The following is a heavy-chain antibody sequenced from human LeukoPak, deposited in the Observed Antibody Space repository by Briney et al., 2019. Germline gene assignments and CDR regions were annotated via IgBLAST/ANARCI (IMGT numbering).Heavy chain of an antibody. CDR1: GFTFSSYG. D-gene: IGHD2-2*01. CDR3: ARVYSPRSCSSTSCYQSHTALDY. CDR2: ISYDGSKT. V-gene: IGHV3-33*01. Sequence: GGSLRLSCAASGFTFSSYGMYWVRQAPGKGLEWVAIISYDGSKTYYADSVKGRFTISRDNSKNTLYLQLNSLRAEDTAVYNCARVYSPRSCSSTSCYQSHTALDYWGQGTLVTVSS. J-gene: IGHJ4*02.